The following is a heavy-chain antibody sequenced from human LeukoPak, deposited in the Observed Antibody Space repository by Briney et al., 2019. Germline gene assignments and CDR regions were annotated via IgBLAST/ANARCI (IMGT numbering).Heavy chain of an antibody. CDR1: GGSLSGYY. CDR2: INHSGST. D-gene: IGHD4-23*01. J-gene: IGHJ4*02. Sequence: PSETLSLTCAVYGGSLSGYYWSWIRQPPGKGLEWIGEINHSGSTNYNPSLKSRVTISVDTSKNQFSLKLSSVTAADTAVYYCARVPDYGGDYWGQGTLVTVSS. V-gene: IGHV4-34*01. CDR3: ARVPDYGGDY.